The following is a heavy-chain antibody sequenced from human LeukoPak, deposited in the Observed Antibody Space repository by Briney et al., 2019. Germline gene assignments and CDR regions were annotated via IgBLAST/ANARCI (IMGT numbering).Heavy chain of an antibody. Sequence: SETLSLTCAVSGYSISSGYYWSWIRQPAGKGLEWIGRIYSSGSTNYNPSLKSPVTLSVDTSKNQFSLKLTSVTAADTAVYYCARGGISTSLDYWGQGILVTVSS. D-gene: IGHD2-2*01. CDR2: IYSSGST. CDR3: ARGGISTSLDY. J-gene: IGHJ4*02. V-gene: IGHV4-4*07. CDR1: GYSISSGYY.